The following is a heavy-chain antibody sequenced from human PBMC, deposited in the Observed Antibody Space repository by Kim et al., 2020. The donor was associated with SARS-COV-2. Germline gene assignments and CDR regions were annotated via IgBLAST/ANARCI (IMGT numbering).Heavy chain of an antibody. D-gene: IGHD2-2*01. J-gene: IGHJ6*01. V-gene: IGHV3-11*01. CDR2: ISSSGTTT. CDR1: GFTFSDYY. Sequence: GGSLRLSCAASGFTFSDYYMTWIRQAPGQGLEWVSYISSSGTTTYYADSVKGRFTISRDSAKNSLFLQMNSLRVEDTAVYYCARNLVVPADTYYYYGMDV. CDR3: ARNLVVPADTYYYYGMDV.